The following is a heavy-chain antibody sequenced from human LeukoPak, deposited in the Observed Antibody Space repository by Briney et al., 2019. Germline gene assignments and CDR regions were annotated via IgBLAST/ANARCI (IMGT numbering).Heavy chain of an antibody. CDR1: GFTFSSYG. D-gene: IGHD3-22*01. Sequence: GRSLRLSCAASGFTFSSYGMNWVRQAPGKGLEWVAVISYDGSNKYYADSVKGRFTISRDNSKNTLFVQMSSLRAEDTAVYYCARGEYYSDTSSYFDYWGQGTLVTVPS. V-gene: IGHV3-30*03. J-gene: IGHJ4*02. CDR3: ARGEYYSDTSSYFDY. CDR2: ISYDGSNK.